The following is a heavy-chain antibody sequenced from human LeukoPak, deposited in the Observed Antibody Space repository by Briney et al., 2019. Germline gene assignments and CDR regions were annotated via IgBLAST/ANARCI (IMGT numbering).Heavy chain of an antibody. J-gene: IGHJ4*02. CDR3: AKSDFLGSSGYDY. CDR1: EFTFSSYG. V-gene: IGHV3-30*18. D-gene: IGHD3-22*01. Sequence: GGSLRLSCAASEFTFSSYGMHWVRQAPGKGLEWVAVISYDGSNKYYADSVKGRFTISRDNSKNTLYLQMNSLRAEDTAVYYCAKSDFLGSSGYDYWGQGTLVTVSS. CDR2: ISYDGSNK.